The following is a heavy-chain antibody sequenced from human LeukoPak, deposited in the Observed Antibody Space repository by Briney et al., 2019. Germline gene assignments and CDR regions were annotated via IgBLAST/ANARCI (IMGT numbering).Heavy chain of an antibody. J-gene: IGHJ6*03. V-gene: IGHV1-8*03. Sequence: ASVKVSCKASGYTFTSYDINWVRQATGQGLEWMGWMNPNSGNTGYAQKFQGRVTITRNTSISTAYMELSSLRSEDTAVYYCARVRSSSGYSLIKIYYYYMDVWGKGTTVTVSS. CDR2: MNPNSGNT. CDR3: ARVRSSSGYSLIKIYYYYMDV. D-gene: IGHD3-22*01. CDR1: GYTFTSYD.